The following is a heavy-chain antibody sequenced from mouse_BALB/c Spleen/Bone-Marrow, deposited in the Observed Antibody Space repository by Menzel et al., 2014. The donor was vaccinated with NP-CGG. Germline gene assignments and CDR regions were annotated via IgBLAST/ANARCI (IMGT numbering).Heavy chain of an antibody. J-gene: IGHJ3*01. CDR2: INTNGGDT. V-gene: IGHV5-6-3*01. D-gene: IGHD2-4*01. Sequence: EVKLMESGGGLVQPGGSLKLSCAASGFTFSNHGMSWVRQTPDKRLELVATINTNGGDTYYPDSVKGRFTISRDNAKNTLYLQMSSLKSEDTAIYCCARGVDYVSWFAYWGQGTLVAVSA. CDR3: ARGVDYVSWFAY. CDR1: GFTFSNHG.